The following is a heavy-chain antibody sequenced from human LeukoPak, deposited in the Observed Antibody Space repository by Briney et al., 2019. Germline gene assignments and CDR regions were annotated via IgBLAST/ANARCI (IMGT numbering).Heavy chain of an antibody. V-gene: IGHV4-39*07. CDR3: ARAGDGYNYYFDY. D-gene: IGHD5-24*01. Sequence: SETLSLTCTVSGGSISSSSYYWGWIRQPPGKGLEWIGTIYHSVSTYYNPSLKSRVTISVDTSKNQFSLKLSSVTAADTAVYYCARAGDGYNYYFDYWGQGTLVTVSS. J-gene: IGHJ4*02. CDR1: GGSISSSSYY. CDR2: IYHSVST.